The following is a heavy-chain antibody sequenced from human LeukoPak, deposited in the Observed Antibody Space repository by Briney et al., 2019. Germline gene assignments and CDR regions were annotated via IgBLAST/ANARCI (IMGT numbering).Heavy chain of an antibody. CDR2: ISGSGGAI. Sequence: GGSLRLSCEVSGFTFQSYEMNWVRQAPGKGLEWLSYISGSGGAIYYADSVRGRFTISRDSAKNSLYLQMNSLRAEGTAVYYCARDGSGRRYYYYMDVWGKGTTVTVSS. V-gene: IGHV3-48*03. CDR3: ARDGSGRRYYYYMDV. D-gene: IGHD3-3*01. CDR1: GFTFQSYE. J-gene: IGHJ6*03.